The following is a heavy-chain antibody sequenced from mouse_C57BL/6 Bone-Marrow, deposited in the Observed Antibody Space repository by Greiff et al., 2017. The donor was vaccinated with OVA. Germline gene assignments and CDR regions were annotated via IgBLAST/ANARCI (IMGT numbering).Heavy chain of an antibody. CDR1: GYTFTSYT. CDR3: ARRAYYSNTGFAY. D-gene: IGHD2-5*01. CDR2: INPSSGYT. V-gene: IGHV1-4*01. Sequence: QVTLKESGAELARPGASVKMSCKASGYTFTSYTMHWVKQRPGQGLEWIGYINPSSGYTKYNQKFKDKATLTADKSSSTAYLQLSSLTSEDSAVYYCARRAYYSNTGFAYWGQGTLVTVSA. J-gene: IGHJ3*01.